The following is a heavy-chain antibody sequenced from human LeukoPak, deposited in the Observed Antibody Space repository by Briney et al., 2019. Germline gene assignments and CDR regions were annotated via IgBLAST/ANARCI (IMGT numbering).Heavy chain of an antibody. CDR2: IIPIFGTA. CDR3: AREKREAGTTDWFDP. CDR1: GGTFSSYA. D-gene: IGHD1-7*01. V-gene: IGHV1-69*13. Sequence: ASVKVSCKASGGTFSSYAISWVRQAPGQGLEWMGGIIPIFGTANYAQKFQGRVTITADESTSTAYMELSSLRSEDTAVYYCAREKREAGTTDWFDPWGQGTLVTVSS. J-gene: IGHJ5*02.